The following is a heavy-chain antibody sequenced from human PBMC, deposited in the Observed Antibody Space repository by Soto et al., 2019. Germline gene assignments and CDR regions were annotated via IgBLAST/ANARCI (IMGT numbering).Heavy chain of an antibody. D-gene: IGHD3-10*01. CDR1: GYTFTGHY. CDR2: IGPASGDT. V-gene: IGHV1-2*02. Sequence: ASVKVSCKASGYTFTGHYIHWVRQAPGQGPEWMGEIGPASGDTRYAQRFQGRVTMTRDTSITTVYMELNDLSPDDTAVYYCGRGRSGQLVVFYWGQGTPVTVSS. J-gene: IGHJ4*02. CDR3: GRGRSGQLVVFY.